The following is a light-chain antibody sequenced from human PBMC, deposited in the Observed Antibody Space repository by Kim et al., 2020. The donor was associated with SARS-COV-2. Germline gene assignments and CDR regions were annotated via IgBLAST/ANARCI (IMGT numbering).Light chain of an antibody. J-gene: IGKJ2*01. V-gene: IGKV3-20*01. CDR1: QSVSSSY. CDR2: GAS. Sequence: PGERATLSCRASQSVSSSYLAGYQQKPGQAPRLLIYGASSRATGIPDRFSGSGSGTDFTLTISRLEPEDFAVYYCQQYGSSPMYTFGQGTKLEI. CDR3: QQYGSSPMYT.